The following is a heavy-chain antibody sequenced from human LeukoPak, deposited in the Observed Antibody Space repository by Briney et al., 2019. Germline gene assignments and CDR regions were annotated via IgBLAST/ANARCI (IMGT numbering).Heavy chain of an antibody. CDR3: ARAPDYYDSSGYYYEGAFDI. D-gene: IGHD3-22*01. CDR1: GGSLSSGSYY. J-gene: IGHJ3*02. Sequence: PSETLPLTCTVSGGSLSSGSYYWSWTRQPPGKGLEWLGYIYYSGSTNYNPSLKSRVTISVDTSKNQFSLKLSSVTAADTAVYYCARAPDYYDSSGYYYEGAFDIWGQGTMVTVSS. CDR2: IYYSGST. V-gene: IGHV4-61*01.